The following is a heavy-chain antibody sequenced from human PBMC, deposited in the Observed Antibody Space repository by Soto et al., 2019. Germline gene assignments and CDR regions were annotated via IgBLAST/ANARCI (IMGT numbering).Heavy chain of an antibody. CDR3: ARGVGSSDWPY. V-gene: IGHV3-7*01. D-gene: IGHD6-19*01. CDR2: IKQDGSEK. CDR1: GFTFSDYW. J-gene: IGHJ4*02. Sequence: EVQLVESGGGLVQPGGSLRLSCAASGFTFSDYWMTWVRQAPGKGLEWVANIKQDGSEKYYVDSVKGRFTISRDNAEKSLYLQMNSLRAEDTAVYYCARGVGSSDWPYWGQGTLVTVSS.